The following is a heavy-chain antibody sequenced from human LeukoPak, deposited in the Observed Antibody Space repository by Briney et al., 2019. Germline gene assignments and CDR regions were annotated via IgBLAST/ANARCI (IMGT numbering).Heavy chain of an antibody. Sequence: GGSLRLSCAASGFTFSSYGMHWVRQAPGKGLEWVAVISYDGTNKYYADSVKGRFTISRDNSKNTVYLEMNSLRAEDTAVYYCARDRVYGIAAAGTFYNWFDPWGQGTLVTVSS. CDR2: ISYDGTNK. D-gene: IGHD6-13*01. CDR1: GFTFSSYG. CDR3: ARDRVYGIAAAGTFYNWFDP. V-gene: IGHV3-30*03. J-gene: IGHJ5*02.